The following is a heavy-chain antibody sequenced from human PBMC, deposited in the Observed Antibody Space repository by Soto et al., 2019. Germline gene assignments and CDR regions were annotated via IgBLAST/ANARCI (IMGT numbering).Heavy chain of an antibody. CDR1: GFTFSSYG. J-gene: IGHJ4*02. CDR2: IWYDGSNK. Sequence: QVQLVESGGGVVQPGRSLRLSCAASGFTFSSYGMHWVRQAPGKGLEWVAVIWYDGSNKYYADSVKGRFTISRDNSKNTLYLQMNSLRAEDTAVYYCVRPRSSSWYLIAGLDYWGQGTLVTVSS. CDR3: VRPRSSSWYLIAGLDY. V-gene: IGHV3-33*01. D-gene: IGHD6-13*01.